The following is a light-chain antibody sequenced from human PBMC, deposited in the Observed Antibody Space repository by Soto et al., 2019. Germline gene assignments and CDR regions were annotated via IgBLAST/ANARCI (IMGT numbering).Light chain of an antibody. Sequence: QLVLTQSPSASASLGASVKLTCTLSSGHSNYAIAWHQQQSEKGTRYLMKINSDGSHSKGDGIPDRFSGSSSGAERYLTIASLQSEDEADYYCQTWGSGIVVFGGGTKLTVL. J-gene: IGLJ2*01. V-gene: IGLV4-69*01. CDR2: INSDGSH. CDR1: SGHSNYA. CDR3: QTWGSGIVV.